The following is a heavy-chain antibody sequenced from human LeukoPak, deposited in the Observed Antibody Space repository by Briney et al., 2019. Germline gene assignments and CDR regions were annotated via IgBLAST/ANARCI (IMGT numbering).Heavy chain of an antibody. J-gene: IGHJ4*02. CDR3: ALSGSGGTAFDY. Sequence: SVKVSCKASGGTFSSYAISWVRQARGQRLEWIGWIVVGSGNTNYAQKFQERVTITRDMSTSTAYMELSSLRSEDTAVYYCALSGSGGTAFDYWGQGTLVTVSS. V-gene: IGHV1-58*02. CDR1: GGTFSSYA. D-gene: IGHD2-15*01. CDR2: IVVGSGNT.